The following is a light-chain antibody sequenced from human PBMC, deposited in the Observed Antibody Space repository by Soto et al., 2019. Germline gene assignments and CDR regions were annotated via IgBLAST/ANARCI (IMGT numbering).Light chain of an antibody. J-gene: IGKJ4*01. CDR3: QQRTTWPT. V-gene: IGKV3-11*01. CDR1: QRVTSS. Sequence: EIVLTQSPATLSLSPGDRATLSCRASQRVTSSLAWFQQKPGQAPRLLIYDVFRRATAIPARFSGSGSGTDFTLPSSSLEPEDFAVYYFQQRTTWPTVGGGTKVEIK. CDR2: DVF.